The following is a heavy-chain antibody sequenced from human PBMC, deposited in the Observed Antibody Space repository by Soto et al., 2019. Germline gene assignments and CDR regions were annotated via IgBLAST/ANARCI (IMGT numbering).Heavy chain of an antibody. Sequence: SETLSLTCTVSGGSISSYYWSWIRQPPGKGLEWIGYIYYSGSTNYNPSLKSRVTISVDTSKNQFSLKLSSVTAADTAVYYCAKELLKSSSWSGYYYYGMDVWGQGTTVTVSS. CDR3: AKELLKSSSWSGYYYYGMDV. J-gene: IGHJ6*02. D-gene: IGHD6-13*01. CDR1: GGSISSYY. V-gene: IGHV4-59*01. CDR2: IYYSGST.